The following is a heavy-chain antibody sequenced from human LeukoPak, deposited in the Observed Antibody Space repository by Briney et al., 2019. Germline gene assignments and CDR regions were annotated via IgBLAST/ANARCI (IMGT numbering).Heavy chain of an antibody. D-gene: IGHD3-22*01. J-gene: IGHJ4*02. CDR2: MIPILGIA. CDR3: ARDRPRYYDRGVYFDY. Sequence: SVKVSCKASGGTFSSYTISWVRQAPGQALELMGRMIPILGIANYAQKFQGRATITADKSTSTAYMELSSLRSEDTAVYYCARDRPRYYDRGVYFDYWGQGTLVTVSS. CDR1: GGTFSSYT. V-gene: IGHV1-69*04.